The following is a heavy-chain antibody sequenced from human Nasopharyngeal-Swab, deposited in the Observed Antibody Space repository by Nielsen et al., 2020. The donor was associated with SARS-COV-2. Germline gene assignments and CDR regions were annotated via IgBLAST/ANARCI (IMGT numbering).Heavy chain of an antibody. CDR1: GFTFHDFA. Sequence: GVLRLSCAASGFTFHDFAMHWVRQAPGKGLEWVSLITSDGDTTLYADSVKGRFTISRDNSRNSLYLQMNSLRLEDTAFYYCAKPTIFGAEIDYWGQGTLVTVSS. CDR2: ITSDGDTT. CDR3: AKPTIFGAEIDY. V-gene: IGHV3-43D*03. D-gene: IGHD3-3*01. J-gene: IGHJ4*02.